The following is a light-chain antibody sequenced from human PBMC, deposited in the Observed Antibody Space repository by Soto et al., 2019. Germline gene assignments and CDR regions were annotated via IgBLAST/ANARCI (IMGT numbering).Light chain of an antibody. CDR2: DAS. CDR1: QDISNY. V-gene: IGKV1-33*01. J-gene: IGKJ4*01. CDR3: QQYDKRHLT. Sequence: DIQMTQSPSSLSASVGDRVTITCQASQDISNYLNWYQQKPGKAPKLLIYDASNLETGVPSRFSGSGSGTDFTFTISSLQLEDIATYYCQQYDKRHLTLGGGTKVDIK.